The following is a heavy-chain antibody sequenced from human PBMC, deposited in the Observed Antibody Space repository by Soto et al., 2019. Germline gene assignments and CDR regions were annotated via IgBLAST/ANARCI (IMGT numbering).Heavy chain of an antibody. CDR3: ARVQGHYYYYGLGV. Sequence: EVQLVESGGGLVQSGGSLRLSCVASGFTFSNYWMHWVRQAPGKGLVWVSHINNDGSTTSYAGSVKGRFTISRDNAKNTLYMKMNSLRAEDTAVYYCARVQGHYYYYGLGVWSQGTTVTVSS. J-gene: IGHJ6*02. CDR2: INNDGSTT. V-gene: IGHV3-74*01. CDR1: GFTFSNYW.